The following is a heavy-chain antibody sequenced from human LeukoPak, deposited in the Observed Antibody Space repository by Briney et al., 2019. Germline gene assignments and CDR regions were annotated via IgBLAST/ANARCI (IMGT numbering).Heavy chain of an antibody. CDR3: ARDEHEGYSYGKFDAFDI. V-gene: IGHV1-69*06. CDR1: GGTFSSYA. D-gene: IGHD5-18*01. J-gene: IGHJ3*02. Sequence: GASVKVSCKASGGTFSSYAISWVRQAPGQGLEWMGGIIPIFGTANYAQKFQGRVTITADKSTSTAYMELSSLRSEDTAVYYCARDEHEGYSYGKFDAFDIWGQGTMVTVSS. CDR2: IIPIFGTA.